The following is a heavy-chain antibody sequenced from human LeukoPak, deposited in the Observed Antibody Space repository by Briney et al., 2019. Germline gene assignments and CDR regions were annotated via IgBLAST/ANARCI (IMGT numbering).Heavy chain of an antibody. V-gene: IGHV3-21*01. CDR3: ARVGSDFWSGYHFDY. D-gene: IGHD3-3*01. CDR2: ISSSSSYI. Sequence: GGSLRLSXAASGFTFSSYSMNWVRQAPGKGLEWVSSISSSSSYIYYADSVKGRFTISRDNAKNSLYLQMNSLRAEDTAVYYCARVGSDFWSGYHFDYWGQGTLVTVSS. CDR1: GFTFSSYS. J-gene: IGHJ4*02.